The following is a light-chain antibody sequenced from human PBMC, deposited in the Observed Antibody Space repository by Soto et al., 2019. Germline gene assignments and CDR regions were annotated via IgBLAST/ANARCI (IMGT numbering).Light chain of an antibody. CDR1: QSVLYSSNNKNY. CDR2: WAS. Sequence: DIVMTQSSDSLAVSLGERATINCKSSQSVLYSSNNKNYLAWYQQKPGQPPNLLIYWASTRESGVPDRFSGSGSGTNFTLTISSLQAEDVAVYYCQQYYNTPWTFGQGTKVDI. V-gene: IGKV4-1*01. J-gene: IGKJ1*01. CDR3: QQYYNTPWT.